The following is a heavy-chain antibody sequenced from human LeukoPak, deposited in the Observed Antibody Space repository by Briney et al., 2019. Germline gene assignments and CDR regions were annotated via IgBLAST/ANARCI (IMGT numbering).Heavy chain of an antibody. D-gene: IGHD7-27*01. V-gene: IGHV3-21*01. CDR3: ARPKEDDWGSHDY. J-gene: IGHJ4*02. CDR2: ISRSSSYM. CDR1: GFTFSGYS. Sequence: GGSLRLSCGASGFTFSGYSMNWVRQAPGKGLEWVSSISRSSSYMYYADSVKGRFTISRDNAKNSLYLQMNSLRAEDTAVYYCARPKEDDWGSHDYWGQGTLVTVSS.